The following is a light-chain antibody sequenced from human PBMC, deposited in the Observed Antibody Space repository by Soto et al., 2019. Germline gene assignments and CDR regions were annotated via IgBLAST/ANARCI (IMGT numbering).Light chain of an antibody. J-gene: IGKJ5*01. Sequence: EIVLTQSPGTLSLSPGERATLFCRASQSVSSSYLAWYQQKPGQAPRLLIYGASSRPTGIPDRFSGSGSGTDFTLTISRLEPEDFAVYYCQQYGSSSTFGQGTRLEI. CDR1: QSVSSSY. V-gene: IGKV3-20*01. CDR2: GAS. CDR3: QQYGSSST.